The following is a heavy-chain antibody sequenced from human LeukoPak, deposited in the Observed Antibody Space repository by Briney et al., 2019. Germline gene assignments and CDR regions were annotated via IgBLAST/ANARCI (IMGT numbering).Heavy chain of an antibody. CDR2: ISYDGSNK. V-gene: IGHV3-30*04. D-gene: IGHD1-1*01. CDR1: GFTFSSYA. CDR3: AKEALEPRYYYYYGMDV. Sequence: GGSLRLSCAASGFTFSSYAMHWVRQAPGKGLEWVAVISYDGSNKYYADSVKGRFTISRDNSKNTLYLQMNSLRAEDTAVYYCAKEALEPRYYYYYGMDVWGQGTTVTVSS. J-gene: IGHJ6*02.